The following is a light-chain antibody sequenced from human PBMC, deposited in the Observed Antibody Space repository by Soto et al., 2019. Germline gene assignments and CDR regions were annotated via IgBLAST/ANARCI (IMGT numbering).Light chain of an antibody. CDR1: EGISSY. Sequence: IRMTQSPSSFSASTGDRVTITCRASEGISSYLAWYQQRPGKPPKLLIYAASALQSGVPSRFSGSGSGTDFTLTISCLQSEDFATYFCQQYYSYPLTFGGGTKVEIK. CDR3: QQYYSYPLT. CDR2: AAS. J-gene: IGKJ4*01. V-gene: IGKV1-8*01.